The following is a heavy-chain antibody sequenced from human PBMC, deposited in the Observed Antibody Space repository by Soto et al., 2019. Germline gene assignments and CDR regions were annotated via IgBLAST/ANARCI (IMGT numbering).Heavy chain of an antibody. V-gene: IGHV3-30*18. CDR3: AKYHRSGSYGY. CDR2: ISYDGSNK. D-gene: IGHD1-26*01. J-gene: IGHJ4*02. CDR1: GFTFSSYG. Sequence: QVQLVESGGGVVQPGRSLRLSCAASGFTFSSYGMHWVRQAPGKGLEWVAVISYDGSNKYYADSVKGRFTISRDNSKNTLYLQMNSLRAEDTAVYYCAKYHRSGSYGYWGQGTLVTVSS.